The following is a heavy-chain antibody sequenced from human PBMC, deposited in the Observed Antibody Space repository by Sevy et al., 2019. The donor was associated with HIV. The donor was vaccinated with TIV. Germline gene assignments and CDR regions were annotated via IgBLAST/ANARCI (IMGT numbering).Heavy chain of an antibody. CDR1: GLRFNSYA. J-gene: IGHJ4*02. D-gene: IGHD3-22*01. V-gene: IGHV3-23*01. CDR3: AKEDSGGYYA. CDR2: ISGSGGST. Sequence: GGSLRLSCAASGLRFNSYAMSWVRQAPGKGLEWVSSISGSGGSTYYADSVKGRFTISRDNSKNTVYLEMNSLRAEDTALYYCAKEDSGGYYARGQGTLVTVSS.